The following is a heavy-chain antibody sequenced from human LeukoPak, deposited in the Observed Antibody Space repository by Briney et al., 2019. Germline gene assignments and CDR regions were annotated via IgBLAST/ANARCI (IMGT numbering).Heavy chain of an antibody. CDR2: IYYSGST. CDR3: ARGQWLYYFDY. Sequence: SETLSLTCTVSGGSISSYYRSWIRQPPGKGLEWIGYIYYSGSTNYNPSLKSRVTISVDTSKNQFSLKLSSVTAADTAVYYCARGQWLYYFDYWGQGTLVTVSS. V-gene: IGHV4-59*01. D-gene: IGHD6-19*01. J-gene: IGHJ4*02. CDR1: GGSISSYY.